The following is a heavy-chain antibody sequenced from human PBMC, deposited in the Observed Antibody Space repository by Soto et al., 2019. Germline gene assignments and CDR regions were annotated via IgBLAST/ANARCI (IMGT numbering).Heavy chain of an antibody. CDR3: AKGGAYCYGDCTRAH. V-gene: IGHV3-23*01. J-gene: IGHJ4*02. CDR2: ISGSGVDT. Sequence: EVQLLQSGGGSVQPGGSLRLSCEGSGFTFSSYGMTWVRQAPGKGLEWVAGISGSGVDTKYADSVKGRFIIARDNSKNKTYLSMQKFRGEDMAVYFCAKGGAYCYGDCTRAHWGQRTRVTVSS. CDR1: GFTFSSYG. D-gene: IGHD2-21*02.